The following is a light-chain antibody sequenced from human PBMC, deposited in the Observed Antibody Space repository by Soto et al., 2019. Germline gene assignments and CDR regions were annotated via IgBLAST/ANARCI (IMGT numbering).Light chain of an antibody. CDR3: QQYNSYSPWT. Sequence: DIQLTQSPSTLSASVGDRVTITCRASQSVGGWLAWYQQKPGKAPNLLIYKASSIKSGVPPRFSGSGSGTEFTLTIISLQPDDSATYYCQQYNSYSPWTFGQGTKVEI. J-gene: IGKJ1*01. CDR1: QSVGGW. CDR2: KAS. V-gene: IGKV1-5*03.